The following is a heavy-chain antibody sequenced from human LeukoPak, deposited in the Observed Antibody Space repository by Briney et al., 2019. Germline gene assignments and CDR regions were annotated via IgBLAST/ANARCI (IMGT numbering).Heavy chain of an antibody. V-gene: IGHV7-4-1*02. D-gene: IGHD2-2*01. CDR1: GYTFTSYA. Sequence: ASVKVSCTASGYTFTSYAMNWVRQAPGQGLEWMGWINTNTGNPTYAQGFTGRFVFSLDTSVSTAYLQISSLKAEDTAVYYCARGVVPAAPEDWFDPWGQGTLVTVSS. J-gene: IGHJ5*02. CDR3: ARGVVPAAPEDWFDP. CDR2: INTNTGNP.